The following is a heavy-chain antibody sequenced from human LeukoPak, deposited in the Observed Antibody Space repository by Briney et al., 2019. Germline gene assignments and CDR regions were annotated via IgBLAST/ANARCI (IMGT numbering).Heavy chain of an antibody. CDR3: AKGYYGMDV. J-gene: IGHJ6*02. CDR2: IYYSGST. CDR1: GGSISSGGYY. V-gene: IGHV4-39*01. Sequence: SETLSLTCTVSGGSISSGGYYWSWIRQPPGKGLEWIGSIYYSGSTYYNPSLKSRVTISIDTSKNQFSLKLNSVTAADTAVYKCAKGYYGMDVWGQGTTVTVSS.